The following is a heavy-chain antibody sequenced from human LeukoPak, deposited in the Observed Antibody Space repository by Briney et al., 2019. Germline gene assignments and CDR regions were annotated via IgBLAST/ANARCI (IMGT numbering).Heavy chain of an antibody. CDR3: LPMVRGVN. Sequence: GGSLRLSCAASGFTFSSYWMHWVRQAPGKGLVWVSRISGDGSSAIYADSVKGRFTIFRDNAKNTLYLQMNSLRAEDTAVYYCLPMVRGVNWGQGTLVTVSS. J-gene: IGHJ4*02. CDR2: ISGDGSSA. CDR1: GFTFSSYW. D-gene: IGHD3-10*01. V-gene: IGHV3-74*01.